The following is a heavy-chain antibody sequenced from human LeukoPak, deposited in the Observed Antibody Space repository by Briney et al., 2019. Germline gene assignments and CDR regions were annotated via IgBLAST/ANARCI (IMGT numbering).Heavy chain of an antibody. D-gene: IGHD6-13*01. CDR3: ARPTYSTNWDY. CDR1: GYNFATNW. Sequence: GESLQTSCKGSGYNFATNWIGWVRQLPGKGLERMGMIYPCDSDTRYSPSFQGQVTISVDKSINTAYLQWSSLKASDTAMYFCARPTYSTNWDYWGQGTLVTVSS. CDR2: IYPCDSDT. J-gene: IGHJ4*02. V-gene: IGHV5-51*01.